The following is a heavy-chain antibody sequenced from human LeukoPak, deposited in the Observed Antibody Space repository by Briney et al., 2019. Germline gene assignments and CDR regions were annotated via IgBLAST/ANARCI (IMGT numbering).Heavy chain of an antibody. CDR3: ARETYYYDSSGPYSGAFDI. Sequence: GGSLRLSCAASGFTVSSNYMSWVRQAPGKGLEWVSVIYSGGSTYYADSVKGRFTISRDNSKNTLYLQMNSLRAEDTAVYYCARETYYYDSSGPYSGAFDIWGQGTMVTVSS. CDR1: GFTVSSNY. V-gene: IGHV3-53*01. D-gene: IGHD3-22*01. CDR2: IYSGGST. J-gene: IGHJ3*02.